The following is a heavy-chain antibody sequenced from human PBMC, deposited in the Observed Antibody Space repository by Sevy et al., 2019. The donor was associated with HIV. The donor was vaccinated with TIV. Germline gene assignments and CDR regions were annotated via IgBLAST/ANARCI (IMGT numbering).Heavy chain of an antibody. CDR2: ISSASSYI. CDR1: AFTFSGYS. D-gene: IGHD3-10*01. CDR3: AGDRGVGTSSYGLDV. Sequence: GGSLRLSCAASAFTFSGYSMSWVRQAPGKGLEWVSSISSASSYIYYADSVKGRFAISRDNAKISLYLQMNSLRAEDTAVYYCAGDRGVGTSSYGLDVWGQGTTVTASS. V-gene: IGHV3-21*01. J-gene: IGHJ6*02.